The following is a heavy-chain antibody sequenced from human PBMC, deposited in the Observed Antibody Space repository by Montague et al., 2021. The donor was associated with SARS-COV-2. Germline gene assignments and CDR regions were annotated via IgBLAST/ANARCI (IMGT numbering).Heavy chain of an antibody. CDR1: GGQFIRSSHY. J-gene: IGHJ4*02. CDR2: IYLSGST. D-gene: IGHD3-9*01. V-gene: IGHV4-39*07. CDR3: ARAYRGVPDWDFSDS. Sequence: SETLSLTCSVSGGQFIRSSHYWAWIRQAPGRGLEWIGNIYLSGSTNSNPSLRSRLTLSSDMSRAQFSLELRAVTASDTALYYCARAYRGVPDWDFSDSWGQGLLVAVSS.